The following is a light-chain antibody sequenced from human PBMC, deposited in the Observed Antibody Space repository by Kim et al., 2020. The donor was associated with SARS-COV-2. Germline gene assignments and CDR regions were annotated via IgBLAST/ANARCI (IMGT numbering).Light chain of an antibody. V-gene: IGKV3-20*01. CDR3: QQYGSSRFT. CDR2: GAS. Sequence: SPGERATLSCRASQSVSSSYLAWYQQKPGQAPRLLIYGASSRATGIPDRFSDSGSGTDFTLTISRLEPEDFAVYYCQQYGSSRFTFGPGTKVDIK. J-gene: IGKJ3*01. CDR1: QSVSSSY.